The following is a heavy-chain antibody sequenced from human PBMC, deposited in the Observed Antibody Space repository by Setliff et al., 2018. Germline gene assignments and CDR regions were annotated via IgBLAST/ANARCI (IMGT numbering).Heavy chain of an antibody. CDR3: AKSPHDFWSGRVFFDY. J-gene: IGHJ4*01. Sequence: GGSLRLSCEASGFVFSNYAMSWVRQAPGQGLEWVSSIIGSGISTYYADSVQGRFTISRDNHKNTLYLQMNSLRVEDTAIYYCAKSPHDFWSGRVFFDYWGQGILVTVSS. D-gene: IGHD3-3*01. CDR2: IIGSGIST. CDR1: GFVFSNYA. V-gene: IGHV3-23*01.